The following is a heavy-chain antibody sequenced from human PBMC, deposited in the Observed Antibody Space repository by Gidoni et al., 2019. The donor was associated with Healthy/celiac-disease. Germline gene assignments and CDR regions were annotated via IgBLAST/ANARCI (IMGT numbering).Heavy chain of an antibody. V-gene: IGHV3-23*01. CDR2: ISGSGGST. CDR3: APRSGSPFDY. D-gene: IGHD3-10*01. Sequence: WVSAISGSGGSTYYADSVKGRFTISRDNSKNTLYLQMNSLRAEDTAVYYCAPRSGSPFDYWGQGTLVTVSS. J-gene: IGHJ4*02.